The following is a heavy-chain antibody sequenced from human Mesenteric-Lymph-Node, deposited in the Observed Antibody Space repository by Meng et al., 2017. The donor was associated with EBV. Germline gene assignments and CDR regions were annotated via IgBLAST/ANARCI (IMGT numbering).Heavy chain of an antibody. CDR2: IHHSETA. Sequence: QVQLQQWGAGLLKPSETLYLPCVIYGGSFSGYSWNWIRQAPGKGLEWIGKIHHSETADYNPSLEDRVIISADTSKNQFSLKLTSVTAADTAVYYCARQGYCRTTTCSTWFDPWGQGTLVTVSS. CDR3: ARQGYCRTTTCSTWFDP. CDR1: GGSFSGYS. J-gene: IGHJ5*02. V-gene: IGHV4-34*01. D-gene: IGHD2-2*01.